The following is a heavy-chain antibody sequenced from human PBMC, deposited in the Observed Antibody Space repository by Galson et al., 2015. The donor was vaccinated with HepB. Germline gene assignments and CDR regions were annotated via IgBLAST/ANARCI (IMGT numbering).Heavy chain of an antibody. CDR1: GFAVSSNY. J-gene: IGHJ4*02. D-gene: IGHD6-19*01. CDR3: ATRIAVADFDY. Sequence: SLRLSCAASGFAVSSNYMNWVRQAPGKGLEWVSILYAGGSTNYADSVKGRFTISRDNSKNTLYLQMNSLRVEDTAVYYCATRIAVADFDYWGQGTLVTVSP. V-gene: IGHV3-66*04. CDR2: LYAGGST.